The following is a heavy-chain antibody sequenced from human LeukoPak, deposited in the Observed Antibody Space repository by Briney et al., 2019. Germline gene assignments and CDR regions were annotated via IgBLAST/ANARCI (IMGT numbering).Heavy chain of an antibody. CDR1: GGSISIGTYY. CDR3: ARHHYCGGDCYYRLNNWFDP. Sequence: SETLSLTCTVSGGSISIGTYYWSWIRQPPGKGLEWIGSIYYSGSTYYNPSLKSRVTISVDTSKNQFSLKLSSVTAADTAVYYCARHHYCGGDCYYRLNNWFDPWGQGTLVTVSS. CDR2: IYYSGST. J-gene: IGHJ5*02. V-gene: IGHV4-39*01. D-gene: IGHD2-21*02.